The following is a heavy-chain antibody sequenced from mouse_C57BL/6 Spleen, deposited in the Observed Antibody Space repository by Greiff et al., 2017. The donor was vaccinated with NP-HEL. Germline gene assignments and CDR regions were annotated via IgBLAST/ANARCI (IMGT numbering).Heavy chain of an antibody. CDR2: IDPENGDT. D-gene: IGHD1-1*01. J-gene: IGHJ2*01. CDR1: GFNIKDDY. V-gene: IGHV14-4*01. CDR3: TTSTTVGAHFDY. Sequence: EVQRVESGAELVRPGASVKLSCTASGFNIKDDYMHWVKQRPEQGLEWIGWIDPENGDTEYASKFQGKATITADTSSNTAYLQLSSLTSEDTAVYYCTTSTTVGAHFDYWGQGTTLTVSS.